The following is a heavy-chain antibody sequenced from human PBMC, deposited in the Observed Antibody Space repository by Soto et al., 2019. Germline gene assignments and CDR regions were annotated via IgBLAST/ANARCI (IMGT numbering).Heavy chain of an antibody. CDR3: ARDRTAAGPSNWFDP. J-gene: IGHJ5*02. D-gene: IGHD6-13*01. V-gene: IGHV4-4*07. CDR2: IYPSGNT. Sequence: PSETLSLTCTVSGASISSYYWSWIRQSAGKGLEWIGRIYPSGNTDYNPSLKGRVTMSVDTSKNQFALNLRSLTAADTAVYYCARDRTAAGPSNWFDPWGQGTLVTVS. CDR1: GASISSYY.